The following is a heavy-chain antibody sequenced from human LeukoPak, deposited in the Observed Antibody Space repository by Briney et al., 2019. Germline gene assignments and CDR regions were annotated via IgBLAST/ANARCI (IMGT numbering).Heavy chain of an antibody. CDR3: ARGDLVVPFDY. CDR2: IYYSGST. Sequence: SETLSLTCTVSGGSISSSSYYWGWIRQPPGQGLEWIGSIYYSGSTYYNPSLKSRVTISVDTSKNQFSLKLSSVTAADTAVYYCARGDLVVPFDYWGQGTLVTVSS. J-gene: IGHJ4*02. CDR1: GGSISSSSYY. D-gene: IGHD6-6*01. V-gene: IGHV4-39*01.